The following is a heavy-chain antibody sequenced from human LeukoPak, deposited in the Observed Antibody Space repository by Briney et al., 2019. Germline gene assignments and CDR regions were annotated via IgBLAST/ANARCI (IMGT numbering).Heavy chain of an antibody. CDR1: GFTFSSYA. V-gene: IGHV3-64*01. CDR2: ISFHGRDT. J-gene: IGHJ4*02. D-gene: IGHD1-20*01. Sequence: GGSLRHSCAASGFTFSSYAMHWVPQAPGKGVEYISAISFHGRDTYYANSVKGRFTISRDNSKSTLYLEMGSLRAEDMSVYYGATGRLNNWNLPSADWGQGTLVTVSS. CDR3: ATGRLNNWNLPSAD.